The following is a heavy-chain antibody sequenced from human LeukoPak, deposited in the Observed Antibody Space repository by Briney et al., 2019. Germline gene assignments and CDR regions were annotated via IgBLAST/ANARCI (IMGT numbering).Heavy chain of an antibody. V-gene: IGHV1-8*01. Sequence: ASVKVSCKASGYTFTSYDINWVRQATGQGLEWMGWMNPNSGNTGYAQKFQGRVTMTRNISISTAYMELSSLRSEDTAVYYCARGRTRYCSGGSCPKYVYWGQGTLVTVSS. CDR1: GYTFTSYD. CDR2: MNPNSGNT. D-gene: IGHD2-15*01. J-gene: IGHJ4*02. CDR3: ARGRTRYCSGGSCPKYVY.